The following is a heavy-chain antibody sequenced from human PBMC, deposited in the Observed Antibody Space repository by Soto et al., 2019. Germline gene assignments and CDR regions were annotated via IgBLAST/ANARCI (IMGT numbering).Heavy chain of an antibody. D-gene: IGHD6-13*01. CDR1: GFTLSTYG. CDR3: AKEYGSTWIDH. Sequence: GGSLRLSCAASGFTLSTYGMHWVRQAPGKGLEWVAAMSYDGTKEYYADSVKGRFTISRDNSRNTLFLQLDSLRAEDTAVYYCAKEYGSTWIDHWGQGTLVTVSS. CDR2: MSYDGTKE. J-gene: IGHJ4*02. V-gene: IGHV3-30*18.